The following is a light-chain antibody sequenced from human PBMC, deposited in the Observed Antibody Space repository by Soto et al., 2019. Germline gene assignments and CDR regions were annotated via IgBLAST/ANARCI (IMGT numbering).Light chain of an antibody. CDR3: QQYNTWLWT. Sequence: EVVMTQSPATLSVSPGERATLSCRASQSVNANLAWYQQKPGQAPRLLIHVASNRATGIPARFSGGGFGTECILTISSLQSEDFAVYYCQQYNTWLWTFGQGTKVEI. CDR1: QSVNAN. J-gene: IGKJ1*01. V-gene: IGKV3-15*01. CDR2: VAS.